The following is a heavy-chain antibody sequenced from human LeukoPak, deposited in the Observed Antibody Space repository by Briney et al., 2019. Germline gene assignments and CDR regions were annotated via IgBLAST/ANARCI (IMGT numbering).Heavy chain of an antibody. D-gene: IGHD4-17*01. CDR3: ARDGDGRGEDFDY. J-gene: IGHJ4*02. CDR2: ITSSSTTI. CDR1: GFTFSYYS. Sequence: GGSLRLSCAASGFTFSYYSMNWVRQAPGKGLEWISYITSSSTTIYYADSVKGRFTISRDNAKNSLYLQMNSLRVEDTALYYCARDGDGRGEDFDYWGQGILVTVSS. V-gene: IGHV3-48*01.